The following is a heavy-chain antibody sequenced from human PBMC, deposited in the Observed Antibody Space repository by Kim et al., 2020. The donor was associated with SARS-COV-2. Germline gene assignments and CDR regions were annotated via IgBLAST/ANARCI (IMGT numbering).Heavy chain of an antibody. CDR3: AKDILFTQDGMDV. J-gene: IGHJ6*02. Sequence: GGSLRLSCAASGFTFSSYGMHWVRQAPGKGLEWVAVISYDGSNKYYADSVKGRFTISRDNSKNTLYLQMNSLRAEDTAVYYCAKDILFTQDGMDVWGQGTTVTVSS. V-gene: IGHV3-30*18. CDR1: GFTFSSYG. CDR2: ISYDGSNK.